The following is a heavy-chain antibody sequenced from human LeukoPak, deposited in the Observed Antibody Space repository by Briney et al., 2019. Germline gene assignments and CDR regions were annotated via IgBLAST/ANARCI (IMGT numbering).Heavy chain of an antibody. J-gene: IGHJ5*02. V-gene: IGHV4-59*01. Sequence: SETLSLTCTVSGGSISSYYWSWIRQPPGKGLEWIGYIYYSGSTNYKSSLKSRVTMSVDTSKNQFSLKLSSVTAADTAVYYCARLTGYSSESWFDPWGQGTLVTVSS. CDR1: GGSISSYY. CDR3: ARLTGYSSESWFDP. CDR2: IYYSGST. D-gene: IGHD3-9*01.